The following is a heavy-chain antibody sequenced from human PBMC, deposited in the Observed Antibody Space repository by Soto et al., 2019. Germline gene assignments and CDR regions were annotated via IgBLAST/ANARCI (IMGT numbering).Heavy chain of an antibody. CDR3: AKEWSSGYYWYFDL. Sequence: VQLLESGGGLVQPGGSLRLSCAASGFTFSSYAMSWVRQAPGNGLEWVSAISGSGGSTYYAASVKGRFTSSRDKSKNTLDLRMNSITAEETGGYYCAKEWSSGYYWYFDLWGRGTLVTVSS. CDR1: GFTFSSYA. CDR2: ISGSGGST. V-gene: IGHV3-23*01. D-gene: IGHD3-22*01. J-gene: IGHJ2*01.